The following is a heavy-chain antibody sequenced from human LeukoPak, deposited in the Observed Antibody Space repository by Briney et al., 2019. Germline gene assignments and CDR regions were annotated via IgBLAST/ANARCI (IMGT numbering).Heavy chain of an antibody. CDR1: GGTFSSYT. CDR2: IIPILGIA. Sequence: SVKVSCKASGGTFSSYTISWVRQAPGQGLEWMGRIIPILGIANYAQKFQGRVTITADKSTSTAYMELSSLRSEDTAVYHCAREEGYYDASFDYWGQGTLVTVSS. CDR3: AREEGYYDASFDY. D-gene: IGHD3-22*01. J-gene: IGHJ4*02. V-gene: IGHV1-69*04.